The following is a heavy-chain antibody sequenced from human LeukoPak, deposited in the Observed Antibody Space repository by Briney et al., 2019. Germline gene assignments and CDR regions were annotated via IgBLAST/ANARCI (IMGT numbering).Heavy chain of an antibody. V-gene: IGHV3-21*01. CDR1: GFTFSSYS. CDR2: ITTTFYT. J-gene: IGHJ4*02. Sequence: SPGGSLRLSCAASGFTFSSYSLKWVRQVPGEGLEWVSSITTTFYTYYTDSVKGRFTISRDNAKNSLYLQLISLRAEDTAVYYCARVGANRYEDYWGQGTLVTVSS. CDR3: ARVGANRYEDY. D-gene: IGHD1-1*01.